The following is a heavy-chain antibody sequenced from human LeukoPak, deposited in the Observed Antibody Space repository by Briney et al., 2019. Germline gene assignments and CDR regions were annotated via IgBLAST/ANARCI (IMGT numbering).Heavy chain of an antibody. D-gene: IGHD6-13*01. V-gene: IGHV6-1*01. CDR1: GDSVSSSSAA. Sequence: SQTLSLTCAISGDSVSSSSAAWNWIRQSPSRGLEWLGRTYYRSKWYNDYAVSVKSRITINPDTSKNQFSLQLNSVTPEDTAVYYCARIGIAADHYYYYGMDVWGQGTTVTVSS. CDR2: TYYRSKWYN. CDR3: ARIGIAADHYYYYGMDV. J-gene: IGHJ6*02.